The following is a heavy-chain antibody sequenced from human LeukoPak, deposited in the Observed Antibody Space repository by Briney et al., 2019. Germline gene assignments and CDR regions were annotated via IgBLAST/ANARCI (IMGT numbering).Heavy chain of an antibody. CDR1: GFTFSVHY. D-gene: IGHD5-12*01. CDR3: ARAAEYSGYDSADY. V-gene: IGHV3-72*01. Sequence: PGGSLRLSCAASGFTFSVHYMDWVRQAPGKGLEWVGRTRNKANTYTTEYAASVKGRFTISRDDSKNSLYLQMNSLKTEDTAVYYCARAAEYSGYDSADYWGQGTLVTVSS. J-gene: IGHJ4*02. CDR2: TRNKANTYTT.